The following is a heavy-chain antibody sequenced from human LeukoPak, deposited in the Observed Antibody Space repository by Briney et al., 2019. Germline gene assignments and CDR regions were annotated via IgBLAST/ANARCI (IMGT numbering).Heavy chain of an antibody. CDR2: ISWNSGSI. V-gene: IGHV3-9*01. CDR1: GFTFYDYA. Sequence: GGSLRLSCAASGFTFYDYAMHWVRHAPGKGLEWGSGISWNSGSIDYADSVKGRFTISRDNAKNSLYLQMNSLRPEDTAFYYCAKGTGRYWTFFDYWGQGTLVTVSS. CDR3: AKGTGRYWTFFDY. D-gene: IGHD1-26*01. J-gene: IGHJ4*02.